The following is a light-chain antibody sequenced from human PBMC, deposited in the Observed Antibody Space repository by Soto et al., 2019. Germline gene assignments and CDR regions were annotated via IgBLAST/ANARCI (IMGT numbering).Light chain of an antibody. CDR1: RSLIYTDGNTY. Sequence: VVMTQSPLSLPVTLGQPASISCRASRSLIYTDGNTYLNWFHQRPGQSPRRLFAKVSNRDSGVPDRFSGSASGTYFALKISRVEAEDVGLYSCMQRTHWPYTFGQGTNLEIK. V-gene: IGKV2-30*01. CDR3: MQRTHWPYT. J-gene: IGKJ2*01. CDR2: KVS.